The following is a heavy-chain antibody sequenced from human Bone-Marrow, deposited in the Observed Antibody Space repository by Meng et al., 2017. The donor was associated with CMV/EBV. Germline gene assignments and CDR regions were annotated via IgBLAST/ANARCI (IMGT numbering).Heavy chain of an antibody. CDR3: AKDPSGGYDDWYFDL. CDR2: ISGSGGST. D-gene: IGHD5-12*01. V-gene: IGHV3-23*01. CDR1: GFTLSNYA. Sequence: SGFTLSNYAMSWVRQAPGQGLEWVSAISGSGGSTYYADSVKGRFTISRDNSKNTLYLQMNSLRAEDTAVYYCAKDPSGGYDDWYFDLWGRGTLVTVSS. J-gene: IGHJ2*01.